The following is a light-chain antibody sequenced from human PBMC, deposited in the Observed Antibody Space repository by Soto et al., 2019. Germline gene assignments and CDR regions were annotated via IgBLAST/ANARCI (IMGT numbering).Light chain of an antibody. V-gene: IGKV3-11*01. Sequence: EIVLTQSPATLSLSPGERATLSCRASQSVSSSLAWYQQKPCQAPRLLIYDASNRATGIPARFRGSGSGTDFTLTISSLEPEDFAVYYCQQRSNRPRPWITFGQGTRLEIK. J-gene: IGKJ5*01. CDR2: DAS. CDR1: QSVSSS. CDR3: QQRSNRPRPWIT.